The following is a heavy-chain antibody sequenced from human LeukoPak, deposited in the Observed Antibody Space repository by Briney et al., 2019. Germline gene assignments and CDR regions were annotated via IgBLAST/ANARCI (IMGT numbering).Heavy chain of an antibody. D-gene: IGHD5-18*01. CDR2: ISSNGGST. CDR1: GFTFSSYA. V-gene: IGHV3-64*01. J-gene: IGHJ4*02. Sequence: GGSLRLSCAASGFTFSSYAMHWVRQAPGKGLEYVSAISSNGGSTYYANSVKGRSTISRDNSKNTLYLQMGSLRAEDMAVYYCARVGRGYSYGYLGLDYWGQGTLVTVSS. CDR3: ARVGRGYSYGYLGLDY.